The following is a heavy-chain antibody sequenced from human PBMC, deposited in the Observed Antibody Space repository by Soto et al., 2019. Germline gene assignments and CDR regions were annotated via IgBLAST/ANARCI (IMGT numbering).Heavy chain of an antibody. V-gene: IGHV3-7*01. CDR1: GFTFSSYW. CDR2: IKQDGSEK. Sequence: PGGSLRLSCAASGFTFSSYWMSWVRQAPGKGLEWVANIKQDGSEKYYVDSVKGRFTISRDNAKNSLYLQMNSLRAEDTAVCYCARGTKSGSSGYWGQGTLVTVSS. D-gene: IGHD1-26*01. J-gene: IGHJ4*02. CDR3: ARGTKSGSSGY.